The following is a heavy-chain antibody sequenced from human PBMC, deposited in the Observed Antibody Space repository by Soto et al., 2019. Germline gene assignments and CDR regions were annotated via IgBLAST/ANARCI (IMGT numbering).Heavy chain of an antibody. CDR3: ARDRYDSSGYYPMFPDY. V-gene: IGHV1-18*04. CDR2: ISAYNGNT. D-gene: IGHD3-22*01. CDR1: GYTFTSYG. Sequence: ASVKVSCKASGYTFTSYGISWVRQAPGQGLEWMGWISAYNGNTNYAQKLQGRVTMTTDTSTSTAYMELRSLRSDDTAVYYCARDRYDSSGYYPMFPDYWGQGTLVTVS. J-gene: IGHJ4*02.